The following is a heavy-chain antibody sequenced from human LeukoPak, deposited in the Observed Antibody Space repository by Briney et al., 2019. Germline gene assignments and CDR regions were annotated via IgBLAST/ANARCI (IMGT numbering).Heavy chain of an antibody. CDR1: GGSISSGDYY. D-gene: IGHD4-23*01. V-gene: IGHV4-31*03. CDR2: IYYSGST. Sequence: PSETLSLTCTVSGGSISSGDYYWSWIRPHPGKGLEWIGYIYYSGSTYYNPSLKSRVTISVDTSKNQFSLKLSSVTAADTAVYYCAREGGSTVVTLYAFDIWGQGTMVTVSS. J-gene: IGHJ3*02. CDR3: AREGGSTVVTLYAFDI.